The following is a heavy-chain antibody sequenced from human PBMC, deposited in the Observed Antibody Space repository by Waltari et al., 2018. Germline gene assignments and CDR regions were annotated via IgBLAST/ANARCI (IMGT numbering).Heavy chain of an antibody. CDR1: GGSFSGYY. CDR2: ITHSGST. D-gene: IGHD6-6*01. Sequence: QVQLQQWGAGLLKPSETLSLTCAVYGGSFSGYYWSWIRQPPGKGLEWIGEITHSGSTNYNPFLKSLVTISVDTSKNQFSLKLSSVTAADTAVYYCARVERAAPLGGHFDLWGRGTLVTVSS. J-gene: IGHJ2*01. CDR3: ARVERAAPLGGHFDL. V-gene: IGHV4-34*01.